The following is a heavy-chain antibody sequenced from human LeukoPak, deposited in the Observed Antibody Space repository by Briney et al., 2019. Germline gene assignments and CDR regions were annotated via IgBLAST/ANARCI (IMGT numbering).Heavy chain of an antibody. V-gene: IGHV3-23*01. CDR3: ARQDYSNYVGPFDY. CDR2: IRGSDVST. D-gene: IGHD4-11*01. J-gene: IGHJ4*02. CDR1: GFTFSGYA. Sequence: PGGSLTLSCAPSGFTFSGYAMSWVRQAPGKGREWVSDIRGSDVSTYYADPVRGRLTVSRDNSKNTLYLQVNSLRAEDTAIYYCARQDYSNYVGPFDYWGQGTLVTVSS.